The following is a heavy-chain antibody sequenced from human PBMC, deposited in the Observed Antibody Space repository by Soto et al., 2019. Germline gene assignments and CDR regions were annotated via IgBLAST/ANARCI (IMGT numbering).Heavy chain of an antibody. J-gene: IGHJ5*02. D-gene: IGHD3-16*01. CDR2: ISHTGST. V-gene: IGHV4-30-2*01. CDR1: GGSISSGNSYS. CDR3: ARAVAPYLGTWFDP. Sequence: SETLSLTCAVSGGSISSGNSYSWSWIRQPPGKGLEWIGSISHTGSTSYNPSLKGRVTMSVDKSKNQFSLKLSSVTAADMAVYYCARAVAPYLGTWFDPRGQGTLVTVSS.